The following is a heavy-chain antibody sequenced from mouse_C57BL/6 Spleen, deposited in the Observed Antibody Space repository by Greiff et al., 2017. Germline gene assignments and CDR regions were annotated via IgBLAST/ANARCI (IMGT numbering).Heavy chain of an antibody. V-gene: IGHV1-5*01. D-gene: IGHD2-5*01. CDR2: IYPGNSDT. CDR1: GYTFTSYW. J-gene: IGHJ3*01. CDR3: TKAYYSNYEFAY. Sequence: VHVKQSGTVLARPGASVKMSCKTSGYTFTSYWMHWVKQRPGQGLEWIGAIYPGNSDTSYNQKFKGKAKLTAVTSASTAYMELSSLTNEDSAVYYFTKAYYSNYEFAYWGQGTLVTVSA.